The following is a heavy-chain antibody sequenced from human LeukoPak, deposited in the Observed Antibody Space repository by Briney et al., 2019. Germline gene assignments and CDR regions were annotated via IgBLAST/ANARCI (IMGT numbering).Heavy chain of an antibody. CDR1: GGSISSGGYY. J-gene: IGHJ4*02. CDR2: IYYSGST. V-gene: IGHV4-31*03. Sequence: SETLSLTCTVSGGSISSGGYYWSWIRQHPGKGLEWIGYIYYSGSTYYNPSLKSRVTISVDTSKNQFSLKLSSVTAAATAVYYCARVSDDFWSGYYKDWGQGTLVTVSS. D-gene: IGHD3-3*01. CDR3: ARVSDDFWSGYYKD.